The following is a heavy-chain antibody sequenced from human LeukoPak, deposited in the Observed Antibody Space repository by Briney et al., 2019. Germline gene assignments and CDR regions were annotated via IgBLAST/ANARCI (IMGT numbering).Heavy chain of an antibody. J-gene: IGHJ4*02. CDR3: ARGRRLQQIDY. CDR2: ISSNGGST. D-gene: IGHD6-25*01. Sequence: GGSLRLSCAASGFTFSSYAMHWVRQAPGKGLEYVSAISSNGGSTYYANSVKGRFTISRDNSKNTLYLQMGSLRAEDMAVYYCARGRRLQQIDYWGQGTLVTVSS. CDR1: GFTFSSYA. V-gene: IGHV3-64*01.